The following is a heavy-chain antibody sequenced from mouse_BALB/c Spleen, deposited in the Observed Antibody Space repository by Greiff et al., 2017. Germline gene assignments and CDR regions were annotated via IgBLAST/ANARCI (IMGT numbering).Heavy chain of an antibody. CDR1: GYTFTSYW. CDR3: ARGDYYGSSSDYFDY. J-gene: IGHJ2*01. CDR2: INPSTGYT. D-gene: IGHD1-1*01. V-gene: IGHV1-7*01. Sequence: QVQLQQSGAELAKPGASVKMSCKASGYTFTSYWMHWVKQRPGQGLEWIGYINPSTGYTEYNQKFKDKATLTADKSSSTAYMQLSSLTSEDSAVYYCARGDYYGSSSDYFDYWGQGTTLTVSS.